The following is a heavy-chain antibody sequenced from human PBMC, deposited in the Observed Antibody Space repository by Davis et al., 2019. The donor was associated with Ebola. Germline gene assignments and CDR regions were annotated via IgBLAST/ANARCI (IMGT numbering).Heavy chain of an antibody. CDR1: GGSISSSNW. CDR3: ARSSLVLRFLEWLSPALRYFDY. D-gene: IGHD3-3*01. V-gene: IGHV4-4*02. Sequence: PSETLSLTCAVSGGSISSSNWWRWVRQPPGKGLEWIGEIYHSGSTNYNPSLKSRVTISVDKSKNQFSLKLSSVTAADTAVYYCARSSLVLRFLEWLSPALRYFDYWGQGTLVTVSS. J-gene: IGHJ4*02. CDR2: IYHSGST.